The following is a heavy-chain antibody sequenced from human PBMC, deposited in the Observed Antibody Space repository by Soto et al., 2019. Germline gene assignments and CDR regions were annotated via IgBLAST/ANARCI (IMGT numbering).Heavy chain of an antibody. CDR3: ARDRGGNYESDFHFVMDV. V-gene: IGHV1-3*04. Sequence: GASVKVSCKASGYSFTIHAIHWVRQAPGQRLEWMGWINTANGDTKYSQKFQGRVTITRDASASTAYVDLRSLTSEDTAVYYCARDRGGNYESDFHFVMDVWGHGTTVTVSS. J-gene: IGHJ6*02. D-gene: IGHD1-7*01. CDR2: INTANGDT. CDR1: GYSFTIHA.